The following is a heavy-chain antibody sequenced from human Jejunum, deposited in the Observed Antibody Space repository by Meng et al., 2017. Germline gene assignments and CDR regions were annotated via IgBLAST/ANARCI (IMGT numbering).Heavy chain of an antibody. CDR1: GYSFIAYY. CDR2: INTRTGGT. V-gene: IGHV1-2*06. J-gene: IGHJ4*02. Sequence: QVALVQAGAEVKKPGASVKVSCKASGYSFIAYYMHWVRQAPGQGLEWMGRINTRTGGTIYTQKFYGRVTMTRDTSISTAYMELSRLRSDDTAVYYCARELISYAFDYWGQGSLVTVSS. D-gene: IGHD1-26*01. CDR3: ARELISYAFDY.